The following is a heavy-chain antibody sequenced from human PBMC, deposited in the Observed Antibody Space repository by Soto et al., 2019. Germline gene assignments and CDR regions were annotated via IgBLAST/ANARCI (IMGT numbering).Heavy chain of an antibody. J-gene: IGHJ4*02. CDR3: ARSPLYFSGWYGT. CDR2: IYYSGST. V-gene: IGHV4-59*01. Sequence: WTWIRQPPGKGLEWIGYIYYSGSTNYNPSLKTRVTISVDTSKNQFSLKLSSVTAADTAVYYCARSPLYFSGWYGTWGQGTLVTVSS. D-gene: IGHD6-19*01.